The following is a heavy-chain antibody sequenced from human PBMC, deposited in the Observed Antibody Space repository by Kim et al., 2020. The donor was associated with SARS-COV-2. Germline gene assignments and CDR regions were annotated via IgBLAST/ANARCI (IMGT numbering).Heavy chain of an antibody. CDR3: ASRAASIATRPFDY. J-gene: IGHJ4*02. Sequence: GGSLRLSCAASGFTFSSYEMNWVRQAPGKGLEWVSYISISGTTIYYADSVKGRFTISRDNAKNSLYLQMNSLRAEDTAVYYCASRAASIATRPFDYWGQGTRVSVSS. D-gene: IGHD6-6*01. CDR2: ISISGTTI. V-gene: IGHV3-48*03. CDR1: GFTFSSYE.